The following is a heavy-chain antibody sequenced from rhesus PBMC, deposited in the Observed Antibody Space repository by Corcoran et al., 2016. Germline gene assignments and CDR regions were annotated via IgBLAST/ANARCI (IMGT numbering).Heavy chain of an antibody. CDR3: ARLYFFDSGYGFDY. Sequence: QVQLQESGPGLVQPSETLSLTCAVSGGSFSHYWWSWIRQPPGKGLGGIGENNGNSGKTNHNPPRKGRVTSSKGASKNQFSLKLSSVTAADTAVYWGARLYFFDSGYGFDYWGQGVLGTVSS. CDR2: NNGNSGKT. V-gene: IGHV4-80*01. CDR1: GGSFSHYW. D-gene: IGHD3-28*01. J-gene: IGHJ4*01.